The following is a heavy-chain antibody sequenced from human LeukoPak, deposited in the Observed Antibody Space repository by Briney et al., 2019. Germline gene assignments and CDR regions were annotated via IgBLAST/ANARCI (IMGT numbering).Heavy chain of an antibody. V-gene: IGHV3-21*01. CDR3: ARDLRLYYYGSGSRSPPGY. D-gene: IGHD3-10*01. Sequence: GGSLRLSCAASGFTFSSYSMNWVRQAPGKGLEWVSSISSSSSYINYADSVKGRFTISRDNAKNSLYLQMNSLRAEDTAVYYCARDLRLYYYGSGSRSPPGYWGQGTLVTVSS. CDR1: GFTFSSYS. CDR2: ISSSSSYI. J-gene: IGHJ4*02.